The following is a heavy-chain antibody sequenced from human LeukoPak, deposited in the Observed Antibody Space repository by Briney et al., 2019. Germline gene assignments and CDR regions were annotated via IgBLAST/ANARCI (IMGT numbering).Heavy chain of an antibody. V-gene: IGHV3-15*01. Sequence: GGSLRLSCAASGFTFSNAWMSWVRQAPGKGLEWVGRIKSKTDGGTTDYAAPVKGRFTISRDDSKNTLYLQMNSLKTEDTAVYYCTTAMTAEYYYDSSGYYYDYWGQGTLVTVSS. CDR3: TTAMTAEYYYDSSGYYYDY. CDR1: GFTFSNAW. D-gene: IGHD3-22*01. CDR2: IKSKTDGGTT. J-gene: IGHJ4*02.